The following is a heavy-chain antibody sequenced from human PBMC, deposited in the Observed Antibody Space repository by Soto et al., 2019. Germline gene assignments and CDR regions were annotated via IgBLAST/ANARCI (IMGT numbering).Heavy chain of an antibody. J-gene: IGHJ4*02. CDR2: IKSKTDGGTT. Sequence: EVQLVESGGGLVKPGGPLRLSCAASGFTFSNAWMSWVRQAPGKGLVWVGRIKSKTDGGTTDYAAPVKGRFTMSRDDSKNTLYLQMNSLKTEDTAVYYCTTVPGGYCSSTSCSPDYWCQGTLVTVSS. V-gene: IGHV3-15*01. CDR3: TTVPGGYCSSTSCSPDY. CDR1: GFTFSNAW. D-gene: IGHD2-2*01.